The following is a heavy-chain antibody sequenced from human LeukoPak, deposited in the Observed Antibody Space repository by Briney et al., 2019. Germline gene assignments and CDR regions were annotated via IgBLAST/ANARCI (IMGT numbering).Heavy chain of an antibody. Sequence: PSQTLSLTCTVSGGSISSGDKYWSWIRQPPGKGLEWIGYIHYSGSTFYNPSLKSRVAMSVDTSKNQLSLRLSSVTAADTAVYCCARGELLYDCWGQGTLVTVSS. CDR1: GGSISSGDKY. CDR3: ARGELLYDC. J-gene: IGHJ4*02. D-gene: IGHD2-15*01. CDR2: IHYSGST. V-gene: IGHV4-30-4*01.